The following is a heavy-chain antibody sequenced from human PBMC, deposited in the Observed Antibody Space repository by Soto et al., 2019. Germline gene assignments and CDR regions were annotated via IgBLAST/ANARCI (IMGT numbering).Heavy chain of an antibody. CDR1: GFTFSTYG. CDR2: IWNDGFKT. V-gene: IGHV3-33*01. Sequence: QVQLVESGGGVVQPGRSLRLSCTASGFTFSTYGMHWVRQAPGKGLEWVAVIWNDGFKTNYADSVKGRFTISRDDFKNALYLQMNSLRADDTAVYYCTRGNPPSWPGLFDFWGQGTLVTVSS. CDR3: TRGNPPSWPGLFDF. J-gene: IGHJ4*02.